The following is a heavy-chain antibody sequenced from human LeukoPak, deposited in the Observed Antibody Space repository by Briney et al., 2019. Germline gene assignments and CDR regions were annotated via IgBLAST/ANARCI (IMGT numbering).Heavy chain of an antibody. J-gene: IGHJ4*02. V-gene: IGHV1-69*04. Sequence: SVKVSCKASGGTFSSYTISWVRQAPGQGLEWMGRIIPILGIANYAQKFQGRVTITADKSTSTAYMELSSLRPEDTAVYYCARDSNIVVVPAAIRDGSVGGERYDYWGQGTLVTVSS. CDR3: ARDSNIVVVPAAIRDGSVGGERYDY. CDR2: IIPILGIA. D-gene: IGHD2-2*02. CDR1: GGTFSSYT.